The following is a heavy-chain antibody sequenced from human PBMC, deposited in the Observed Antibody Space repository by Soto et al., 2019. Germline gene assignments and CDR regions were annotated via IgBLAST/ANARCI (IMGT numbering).Heavy chain of an antibody. CDR1: GYTFTSYG. D-gene: IGHD3-3*01. CDR2: ISAYNGNT. J-gene: IGHJ4*02. V-gene: IGHV1-18*01. Sequence: GASVKVSCKASGYTFTSYGISWVRQAPGQGLEWMGWISAYNGNTNYAQKLQGRVTMTTDTSTSTAYMELRSLRSDDTAVYYCARERWEWLLYRYLDYWGQGTLVTVSS. CDR3: ARERWEWLLYRYLDY.